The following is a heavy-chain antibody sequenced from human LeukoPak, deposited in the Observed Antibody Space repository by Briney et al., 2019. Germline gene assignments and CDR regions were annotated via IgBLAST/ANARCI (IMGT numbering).Heavy chain of an antibody. CDR3: AREWSGFDF. J-gene: IGHJ3*01. V-gene: IGHV4-59*01. D-gene: IGHD2-15*01. Sequence: SETLSLTCSVSGDSLGIYKWSWIRQPPGKGLEWIAHISSSGSAIYNPSLMSRVSMAVDTSKNQFSLRLISVTAADTAVYYCAREWSGFDFWGQGIMVTVSS. CDR2: ISSSGSA. CDR1: GDSLGIYK.